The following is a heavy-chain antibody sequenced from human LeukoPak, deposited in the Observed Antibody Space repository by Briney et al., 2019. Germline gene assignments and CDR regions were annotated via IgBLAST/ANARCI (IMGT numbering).Heavy chain of an antibody. Sequence: ASVTVSCKASGYTFTGYFMHWVRQAPGQGLEWMGQINPNTGGANYAQNFQGRVTMTRDTSISTAYMELSNLRSDDTAVYYCASYNYDTNARASCGQGTLVTVSS. CDR2: INPNTGGA. D-gene: IGHD3-22*01. CDR3: ASYNYDTNARAS. CDR1: GYTFTGYF. J-gene: IGHJ5*02. V-gene: IGHV1-2*06.